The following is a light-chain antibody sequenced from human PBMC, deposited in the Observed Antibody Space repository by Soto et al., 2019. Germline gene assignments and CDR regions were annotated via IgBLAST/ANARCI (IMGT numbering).Light chain of an antibody. Sequence: QLVLTQPPSASGTPGQRVTISCSGSRSNIGSNTVNWYQQLPGTAPKLLIYSNNQRPSGVPDRSSGSNSGTSASLAISGLQSEDEADYYCAAWDDSLNGHYVFGTGTKVTVL. CDR1: RSNIGSNT. CDR3: AAWDDSLNGHYV. CDR2: SNN. J-gene: IGLJ1*01. V-gene: IGLV1-44*01.